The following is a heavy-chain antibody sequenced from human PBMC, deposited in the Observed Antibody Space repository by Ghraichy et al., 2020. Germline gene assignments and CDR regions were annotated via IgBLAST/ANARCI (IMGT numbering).Heavy chain of an antibody. V-gene: IGHV4-34*01. J-gene: IGHJ4*02. CDR2: INHSGST. CDR1: GGSFSGYY. CDR3: AREKYYYGSGSYYPLDY. D-gene: IGHD3-10*01. Sequence: SETLSLTCAVYGGSFSGYYWSWIRQPPGKGLEWIGEINHSGSTNYNPSLKSRVTISVDTSKNQFSLKLSSVTAADTAVYYCAREKYYYGSGSYYPLDYWGQGTLVTVSS.